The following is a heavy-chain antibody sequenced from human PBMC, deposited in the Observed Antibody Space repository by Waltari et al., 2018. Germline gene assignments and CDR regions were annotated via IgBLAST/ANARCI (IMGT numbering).Heavy chain of an antibody. J-gene: IGHJ4*02. CDR2: SDHSGST. V-gene: IGHV4-38-2*01. CDR1: GYSISSGYY. D-gene: IGHD6-19*01. Sequence: QVQLQESGPGLVKPSETLSLTCAVSGYSISSGYYWGWIRQPPGKGLEWIGRSDHSGSTYYNPSLKSRVTIAVDTSKNQFSLKLSSVTAADTAVDYCARLAVAGTRDYWGQGTLVTVSS. CDR3: ARLAVAGTRDY.